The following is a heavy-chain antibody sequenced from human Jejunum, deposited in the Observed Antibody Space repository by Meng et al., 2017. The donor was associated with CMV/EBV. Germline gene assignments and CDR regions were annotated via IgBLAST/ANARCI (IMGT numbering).Heavy chain of an antibody. J-gene: IGHJ5*02. D-gene: IGHD6-19*01. Sequence: TPLQESGPTLVKPPKTLTLTCSFSCFSLTTNGVGVGWIRRPPGKALEWLALIYWDDDIHYSPSLKNRLTIIKDTSKNRVVLIMTDMDPVDTATYYCAYRRGGGSGWNWFGPWGQGTLVTVSS. CDR1: CFSLTTNGVG. V-gene: IGHV2-5*02. CDR3: AYRRGGGSGWNWFGP. CDR2: IYWDDDI.